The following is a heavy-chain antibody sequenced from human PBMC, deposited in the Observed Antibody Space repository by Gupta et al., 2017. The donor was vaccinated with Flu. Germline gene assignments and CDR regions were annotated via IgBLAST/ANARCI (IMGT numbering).Heavy chain of an antibody. V-gene: IGHV3-21*01. D-gene: IGHD3-22*01. CDR3: ARDRGNYYDSSGYYTGDY. Sequence: EVQLVESGGGLVKPGGSLRLSCAASGFTFSSYSMNWVRQAPGKGLEWVSSISSSSSYIYYADSVKGRFTISRDNAKNSLYLQMNSLRAEDTAVYYCARDRGNYYDSSGYYTGDYWGQGTLVTVSS. CDR1: GFTFSSYS. CDR2: ISSSSSYI. J-gene: IGHJ4*02.